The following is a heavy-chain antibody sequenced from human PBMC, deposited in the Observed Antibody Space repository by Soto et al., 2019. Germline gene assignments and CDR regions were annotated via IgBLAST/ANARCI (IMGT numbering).Heavy chain of an antibody. V-gene: IGHV1-69*13. CDR1: GGTFSSYA. Sequence: ASVKVSCKASGGTFSSYAISWVRQAPGQGLEWMGGIIPIFGTANYAQKFQGRVTITADESTSTAYMELSSLRSEDTAVYYCARVRDYYDSSGYYYGPIDYWGQG. D-gene: IGHD3-22*01. CDR3: ARVRDYYDSSGYYYGPIDY. J-gene: IGHJ4*02. CDR2: IIPIFGTA.